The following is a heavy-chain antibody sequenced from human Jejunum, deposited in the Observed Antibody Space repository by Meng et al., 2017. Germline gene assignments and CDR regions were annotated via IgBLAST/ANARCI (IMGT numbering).Heavy chain of an antibody. Sequence: SPALVRPSGSLSLTWTVFGGSVSSGTYYWSSSRQPPGKGLEWIGYIYYSGSTNYNPSLKSRVTISVDTSKNQFSLKLSSVTAADTAVYYCARGGFFEAAAANLIDSWGQGTLVTVSS. CDR1: GGSVSSGTYY. CDR2: IYYSGST. CDR3: ARGGFFEAAAANLIDS. J-gene: IGHJ4*02. V-gene: IGHV4-61*01. D-gene: IGHD6-13*01.